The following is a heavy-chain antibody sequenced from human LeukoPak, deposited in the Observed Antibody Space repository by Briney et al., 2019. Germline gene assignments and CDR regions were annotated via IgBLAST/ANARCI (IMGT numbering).Heavy chain of an antibody. CDR3: ARANYGSGSNYYYGMDV. CDR1: GFTFSTYG. D-gene: IGHD3-10*01. V-gene: IGHV3-33*01. Sequence: GGSLRLSCAASGFTFSTYGMHWVRQAPGKGLEWVAVIWYDGSNKYYADSVKGRFTISRDNSKNTLYLQMNSLRAEDTAVYYCARANYGSGSNYYYGMDVWGQGTTVTVSS. J-gene: IGHJ6*02. CDR2: IWYDGSNK.